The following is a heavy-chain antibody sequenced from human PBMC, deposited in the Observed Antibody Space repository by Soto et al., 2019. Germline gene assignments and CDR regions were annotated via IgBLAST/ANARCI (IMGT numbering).Heavy chain of an antibody. CDR3: ARGGYYDILAHPPFDY. J-gene: IGHJ4*02. Sequence: GESLKISCKGSGYSFTSYWIGWVRQMPGKGLEWMGIIYPGDSDTRYSPSFQGQVTISADKSISTAYLQWSSLKASDTAMYYCARGGYYDILAHPPFDYWGQGTLVTV. CDR1: GYSFTSYW. V-gene: IGHV5-51*01. D-gene: IGHD3-9*01. CDR2: IYPGDSDT.